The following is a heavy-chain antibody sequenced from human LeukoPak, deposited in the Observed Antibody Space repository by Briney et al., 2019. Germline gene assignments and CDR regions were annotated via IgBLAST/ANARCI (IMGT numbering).Heavy chain of an antibody. CDR3: ARGSGCSSTSCPYYYMDV. CDR1: GYTFTGYY. V-gene: IGHV1-2*06. CDR2: INPNSGGT. J-gene: IGHJ6*03. D-gene: IGHD2-2*01. Sequence: GASVKVSCKASGYTFTGYYMHWVRQAPGQGLEWMGRINPNSGGTNYAQKFQGRVTMTRDTSISTAYMELSRLRSDDTAVYYCARGSGCSSTSCPYYYMDVWGKGTTVTVSS.